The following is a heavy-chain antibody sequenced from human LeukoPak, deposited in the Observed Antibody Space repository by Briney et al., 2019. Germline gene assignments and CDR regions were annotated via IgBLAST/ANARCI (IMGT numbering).Heavy chain of an antibody. V-gene: IGHV4-31*01. CDR1: GGSISSGGYF. J-gene: IGHJ4*02. CDR3: ARVDPKRHDY. D-gene: IGHD2-15*01. Sequence: PSQTLSLTCTVSGGSISSGGYFWRWIPQHPGQGLEWIVYIYDSPNTSYNPSRRSQVIISVDTSKNQFSLKLSSVTAADTAVYYCARVDPKRHDYWGQGTLVTVFS. CDR2: IYDSPNT.